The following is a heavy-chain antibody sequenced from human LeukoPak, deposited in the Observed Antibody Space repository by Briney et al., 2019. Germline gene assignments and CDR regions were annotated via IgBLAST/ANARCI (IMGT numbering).Heavy chain of an antibody. D-gene: IGHD5-18*01. CDR1: GFTFSSFG. J-gene: IGHJ2*01. V-gene: IGHV3-30*18. CDR2: ISDDGSNT. CDR3: AKDADTATIIYWYFDL. Sequence: GGSLRLSCTASGFTFSSFGMHWVRQAPGKGLEWVAVISDDGSNTYYADSVKGRFTISRDNSKNTLFLQMNSLRAEDTAVYYCAKDADTATIIYWYFDLWGRGTLVTVSS.